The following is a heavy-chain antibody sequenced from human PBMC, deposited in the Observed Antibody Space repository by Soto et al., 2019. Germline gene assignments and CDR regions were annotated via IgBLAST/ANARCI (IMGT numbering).Heavy chain of an antibody. D-gene: IGHD2-15*01. CDR2: ISAYSGNT. J-gene: IGHJ4*02. CDR3: ARDRRWNY. CDR1: GYTFTSYG. V-gene: IGHV1-8*02. Sequence: ASVKVSCKASGYTFTSYGISWVRQAPGQGLEWMGWISAYSGNTGYAQKFQGRVTMTRNTSISTAYMELSSLRAEDTAVYYCARDRRWNYWGQGTRVTVSA.